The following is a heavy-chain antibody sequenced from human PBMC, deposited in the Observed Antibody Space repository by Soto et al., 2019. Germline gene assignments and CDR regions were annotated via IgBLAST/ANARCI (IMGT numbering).Heavy chain of an antibody. CDR1: GGTFSSYT. J-gene: IGHJ4*02. CDR3: ARRGPSIAAAGRVISGY. CDR2: IIPILGIA. Sequence: QVQLVQSGAEVKKPGSSVKVSCKASGGTFSSYTISWVRQAPGQGLEWMGRIIPILGIANYAQKFQGRVTITADKSTSTAYMEQSSLRSEDTAVDYCARRGPSIAAAGRVISGYWGQGTLGTFSS. V-gene: IGHV1-69*02. D-gene: IGHD6-13*01.